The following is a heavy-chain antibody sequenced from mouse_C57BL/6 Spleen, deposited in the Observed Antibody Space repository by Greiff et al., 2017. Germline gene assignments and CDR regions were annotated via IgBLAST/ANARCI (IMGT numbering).Heavy chain of an antibody. CDR3: ARSSGTYDYDVWFAY. CDR2: IYPRDGST. V-gene: IGHV1-85*01. Sequence: QVQLQQSGPELVKPGASVKLSCKASGYTFTSYDINWVKQRPGPGLEWIGWIYPRDGSTKYNEKFKGQATLTVDTSSSTAYMELHSLTSEDSAVYFCARSSGTYDYDVWFAYWGQGTLVTVSA. D-gene: IGHD2-4*01. CDR1: GYTFTSYD. J-gene: IGHJ3*01.